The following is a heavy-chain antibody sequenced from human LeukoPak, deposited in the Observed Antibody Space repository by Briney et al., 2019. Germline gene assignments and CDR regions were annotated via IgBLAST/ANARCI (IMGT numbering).Heavy chain of an antibody. D-gene: IGHD2-15*01. V-gene: IGHV4-59*08. Sequence: SETLSLTCTVSGGSISSYYWSWIRQPPGKGLEWIGSIYYSGSTNYNPSLKSRVTISVDTSKNQFSLKLSSVTAADTAVYYCARMSGGSSKWGQGTLVTVSS. J-gene: IGHJ4*02. CDR2: IYYSGST. CDR1: GGSISSYY. CDR3: ARMSGGSSK.